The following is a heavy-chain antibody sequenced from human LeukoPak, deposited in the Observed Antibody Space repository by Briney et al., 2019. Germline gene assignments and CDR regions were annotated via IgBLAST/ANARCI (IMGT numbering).Heavy chain of an antibody. D-gene: IGHD3-3*01. Sequence: SVKVSCEASGGTFSSYAISWVRQAPGQGLEWMGGIIPIFGTANYAQKFQGRVTITTDESTSTAYMELSSLRAEDTALYYCGRYWSASSPSDAWGQGTLVTVSS. CDR1: GGTFSSYA. CDR3: GRYWSASSPSDA. J-gene: IGHJ5*02. V-gene: IGHV1-69*05. CDR2: IIPIFGTA.